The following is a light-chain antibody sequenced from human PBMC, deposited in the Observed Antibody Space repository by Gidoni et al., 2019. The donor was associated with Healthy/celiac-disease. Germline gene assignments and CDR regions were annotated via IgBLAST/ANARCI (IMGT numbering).Light chain of an antibody. Sequence: IRITQSPSPLSASTGDRVTITCRASQGISSYLNWYQQKPGKAPKLLIYAASTLQSGVPSRFSGSGSGTDFTLTISSLQSEDFATYYCQQYYSNPVLTFGGGTKVEIK. CDR3: QQYYSNPVLT. CDR1: QGISSY. CDR2: AAS. V-gene: IGKV1-8*01. J-gene: IGKJ4*01.